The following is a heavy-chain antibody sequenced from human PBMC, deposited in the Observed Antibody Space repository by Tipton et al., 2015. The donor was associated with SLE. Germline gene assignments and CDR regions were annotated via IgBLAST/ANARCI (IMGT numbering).Heavy chain of an antibody. J-gene: IGHJ4*01. CDR3: EWELLI. CDR2: IRYDGSSE. V-gene: IGHV3-30*02. D-gene: IGHD1-26*01. CDR1: GFTFSNYG. Sequence: GSLRLSCAASGFTFSNYGMHWVRQAPGKGLEWVTFIRYDGSSEYYADSVKGRFTISRDNSKNTLYLQMNSLRAEDTAVYYCEWELLIWGHVTLVTVSS.